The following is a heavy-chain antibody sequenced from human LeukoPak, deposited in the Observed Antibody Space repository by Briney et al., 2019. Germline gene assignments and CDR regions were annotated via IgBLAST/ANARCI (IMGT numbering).Heavy chain of an antibody. CDR2: IDPKNGNR. CDR1: GYTFINND. V-gene: IGHV1-8*01. Sequence: ASVKVSCKASGYTFINNDINWVRQAPGQGLEWMAWIDPKNGNRGYAQNFQGRVTMTTDTSINTAYLELSSLRSEDTAVYYCARSHTQKEFCGDDRCYPTVWWFDPWGQGTLVTVSS. D-gene: IGHD2-21*01. CDR3: ARSHTQKEFCGDDRCYPTVWWFDP. J-gene: IGHJ5*02.